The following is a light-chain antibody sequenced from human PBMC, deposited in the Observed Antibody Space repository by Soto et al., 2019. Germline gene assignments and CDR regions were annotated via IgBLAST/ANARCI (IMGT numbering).Light chain of an antibody. V-gene: IGKV1-5*01. Sequence: DIQMTQSPLSLSASVGDRVTITCRASQSISRNLNWYQQKPGKAPKLLIYDASSLESGVPSRFSGSGSGTEFTLTISSLQPEDFASYYCQQYNSYSTFGQGTKVDTK. CDR3: QQYNSYST. CDR2: DAS. J-gene: IGKJ1*01. CDR1: QSISRN.